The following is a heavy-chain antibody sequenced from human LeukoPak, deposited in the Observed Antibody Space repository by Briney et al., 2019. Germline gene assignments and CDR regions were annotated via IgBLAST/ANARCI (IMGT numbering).Heavy chain of an antibody. CDR3: AKDEVEAVSWLVLN. CDR2: ISGSGGST. V-gene: IGHV3-23*01. CDR1: GFTFSSYA. D-gene: IGHD6-19*01. Sequence: QPGGSLRLSCVASGFTFSSYAMSWVRQAPGKGLEWVSGISGSGGSTYFPDSVKGRFTISRDNSKNTLYLQMNSLRAEDTAVYYCAKDEVEAVSWLVLNWGQGTLVTVSS. J-gene: IGHJ4*02.